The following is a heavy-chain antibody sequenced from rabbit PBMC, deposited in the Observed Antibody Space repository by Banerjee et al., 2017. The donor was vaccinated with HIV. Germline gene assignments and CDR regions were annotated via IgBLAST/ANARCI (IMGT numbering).Heavy chain of an antibody. D-gene: IGHD6-1*01. V-gene: IGHV1S40*01. CDR2: IYGGSGGST. CDR3: ARRASYIGYGYAALNL. CDR1: GFSFSSSYW. Sequence: QSLEESGGDLVKPGASLTLTCTASGFSFSSSYWICWVRQAPGKGLEWIACIYGGSGGSTYYASWAKGRFTGSKTSSTTVTLQMTSLTAADTATYFCARRASYIGYGYAALNLWGPGTLVTVS. J-gene: IGHJ4*01.